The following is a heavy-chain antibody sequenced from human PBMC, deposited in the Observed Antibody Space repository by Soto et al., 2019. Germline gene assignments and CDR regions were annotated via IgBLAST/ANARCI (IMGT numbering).Heavy chain of an antibody. CDR2: ISGSGGST. CDR3: ARDWYRRSGTTQFDY. D-gene: IGHD1-7*01. CDR1: GFTFSSYA. V-gene: IGHV3-23*01. Sequence: GGSLRLSCAASGFTFSSYAMSWVRQAPGKGLEWVSAISGSGGSTYYADSVKGRFTISRDNSKNTLYLQMNSLRAEDTAVYYCARDWYRRSGTTQFDYWGQGAQVTVSS. J-gene: IGHJ4*02.